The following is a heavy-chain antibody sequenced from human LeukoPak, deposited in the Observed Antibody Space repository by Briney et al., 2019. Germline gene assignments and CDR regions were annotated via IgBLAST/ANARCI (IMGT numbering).Heavy chain of an antibody. CDR3: AKDRRHYDFWSGYSPNYYYYYMDV. V-gene: IGHV3-30*04. Sequence: GGSLRLSCTASGFTFSSYAMHWVRQAPGKGLEWVAVISYDGSNRYYADSVKGRFTISRDNSKNTLYLQMNSLRAEDTAVYYCAKDRRHYDFWSGYSPNYYYYYMDVWGKGTTVTVSS. CDR2: ISYDGSNR. D-gene: IGHD3-3*01. J-gene: IGHJ6*03. CDR1: GFTFSSYA.